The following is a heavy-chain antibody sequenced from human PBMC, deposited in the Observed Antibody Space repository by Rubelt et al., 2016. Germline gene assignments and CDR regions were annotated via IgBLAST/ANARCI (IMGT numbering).Heavy chain of an antibody. J-gene: IGHJ5*02. V-gene: IGHV4-34*01. Sequence: QVQLQQWGAGLLKPSETLSLTCAVYGGTFSGYLWSWIRQLPGKGLEWIGEINHGGSTNYNPSLKSRVTISIDTSRNQFSLKLTSVTAADTAVYYCARTEIVVVPGAKQLYNWFDPWGQGTLDTVSS. D-gene: IGHD2-2*01. CDR2: INHGGST. CDR1: GGTFSGYL. CDR3: ARTEIVVVPGAKQLYNWFDP.